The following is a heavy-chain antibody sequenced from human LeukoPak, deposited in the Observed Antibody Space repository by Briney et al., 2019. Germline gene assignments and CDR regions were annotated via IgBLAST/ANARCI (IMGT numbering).Heavy chain of an antibody. CDR1: GFTVSSNY. Sequence: GGSLRLSCAASGFTVSSNYMSWVRQAPGKGLEWVSVIYSGGSTYYADSVKGRFTISRDNSKNTLYLQMNSLRSEDTAVYYCARGYCSSTSCRGGWFDPWGQGTLVTVSS. D-gene: IGHD2-2*01. CDR3: ARGYCSSTSCRGGWFDP. J-gene: IGHJ5*02. CDR2: IYSGGST. V-gene: IGHV3-53*05.